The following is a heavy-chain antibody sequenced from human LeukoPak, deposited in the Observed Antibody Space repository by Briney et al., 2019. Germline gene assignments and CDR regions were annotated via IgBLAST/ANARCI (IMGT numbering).Heavy chain of an antibody. CDR1: GYTFTSYG. CDR2: ISGYNGNT. V-gene: IGHV1-18*01. J-gene: IGHJ6*03. Sequence: GASVKVSCTASGYTFTSYGISWVRQAPGQGLEWMGWISGYNGNTKNAQKFQGRVTMTTDTSTSAAYMELRSLRSDDTAVYYCARDRIVAADYYYMDVWGKGTTVTVSS. CDR3: ARDRIVAADYYYMDV. D-gene: IGHD6-13*01.